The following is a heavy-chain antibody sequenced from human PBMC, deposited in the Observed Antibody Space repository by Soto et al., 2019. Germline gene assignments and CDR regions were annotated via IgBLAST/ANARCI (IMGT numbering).Heavy chain of an antibody. V-gene: IGHV3-7*03. Sequence: QLVESGGDLVQPGGSLRLSCATSDFTFRNSWINWVRQAPGKGLEWVANIKPDGGATNYVDSVKGRFTISSDNSEGTLYLQMNSLRDGDTGVYYCASSGRGDFTSVVRSFNYALDVWGQGTTVAVSS. D-gene: IGHD5-18*01. CDR2: IKPDGGAT. J-gene: IGHJ6*02. CDR1: DFTFRNSW. CDR3: ASSGRGDFTSVVRSFNYALDV.